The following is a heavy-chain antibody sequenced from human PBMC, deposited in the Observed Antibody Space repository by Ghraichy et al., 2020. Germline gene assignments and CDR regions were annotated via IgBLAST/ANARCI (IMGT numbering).Heavy chain of an antibody. CDR2: ISSSSSTI. J-gene: IGHJ4*02. D-gene: IGHD3-10*01. Sequence: GESLNISCAASGFTFSSYSMNWVRQAPGKGLEWVSYISSSSSTIYYADSVKGRFTISRDNAKNSLYLQMNSLRDEDTAVYYCARDPMVRGVILDYWGQGTLVTVSS. CDR3: ARDPMVRGVILDY. CDR1: GFTFSSYS. V-gene: IGHV3-48*02.